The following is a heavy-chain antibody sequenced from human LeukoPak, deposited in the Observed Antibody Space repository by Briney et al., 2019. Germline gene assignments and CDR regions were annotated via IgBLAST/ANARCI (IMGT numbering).Heavy chain of an antibody. D-gene: IGHD3-22*01. CDR1: GYTFTSYG. J-gene: IGHJ5*02. V-gene: IGHV1-18*01. CDR2: ISAYNGNT. CDR3: ARVVSSSYDSSGYYGWFDP. Sequence: ASVKVSCKASGYTFTSYGISWVRQAPGQGLEWMGWISAYNGNTNYAQNLQGRVTMTTDTSTSTAYMELRSLRSDDTAVYYCARVVSSSYDSSGYYGWFDPWGQGTLVTVSS.